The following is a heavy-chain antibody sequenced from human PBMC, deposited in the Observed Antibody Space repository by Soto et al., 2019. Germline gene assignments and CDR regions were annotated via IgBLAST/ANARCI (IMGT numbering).Heavy chain of an antibody. CDR2: INHSGST. CDR1: GGTFSGYY. CDR3: ARGGYGDYPLDY. J-gene: IGHJ4*02. D-gene: IGHD4-17*01. Sequence: PSETLSLTCAVYGGTFSGYYWSWIRQPPGKGLEWIGEINHSGSTNYNPSLKSRVTISVDTSKNQFSLKLSSVTAADTAVYYCARGGYGDYPLDYWGQGTLVT. V-gene: IGHV4-34*01.